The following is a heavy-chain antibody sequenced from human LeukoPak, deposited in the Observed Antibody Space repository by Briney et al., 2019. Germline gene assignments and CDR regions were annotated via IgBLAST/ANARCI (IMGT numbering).Heavy chain of an antibody. D-gene: IGHD6-13*01. CDR2: INPSGGST. V-gene: IGHV1-46*01. CDR3: ARDTESGYEDEAFDI. Sequence: ASVKVSCKASGYTFTSYYMHWVRQAPGQGLEWMGIINPSGGSTSYAQKFQGRVTMTRDMSTSTVYMELSSLRSEDTAVYYCARDTESGYEDEAFDIWGQGTMVTVSS. CDR1: GYTFTSYY. J-gene: IGHJ3*02.